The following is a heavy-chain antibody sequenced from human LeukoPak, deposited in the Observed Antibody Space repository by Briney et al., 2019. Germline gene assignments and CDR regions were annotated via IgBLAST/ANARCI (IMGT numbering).Heavy chain of an antibody. CDR2: ICNSGRN. V-gene: IGHV4-39*01. CDR1: GGSVTSSSYY. CDR3: ARHWDATFYYYYYTDV. J-gene: IGHJ6*03. Sequence: PSDTLSLTCTVSGGSVTSSSYYWGCIRQPPGKELDWIGNICNSGRNYYNPSIKRRVTISVDTSKNEFSLKLYYVTASSTALYSRARHWDATFYYYYYTDVWGRGTTVTVSS. D-gene: IGHD1-26*01.